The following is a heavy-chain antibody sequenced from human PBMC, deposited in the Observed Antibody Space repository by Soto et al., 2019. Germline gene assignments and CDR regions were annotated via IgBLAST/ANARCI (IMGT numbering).Heavy chain of an antibody. D-gene: IGHD2-8*01. CDR3: AKLRDFVVLPAGILDY. Sequence: GGSLRLSCAASGFTFSNYAMRWVRQAPGKGLEWVSVISGGGDTTYYTPSVKGRFTISRDDFRNTLYLQMNSLRTEDTAIYYCAKLRDFVVLPAGILDYWGPGTLVTVSS. CDR1: GFTFSNYA. V-gene: IGHV3-23*01. J-gene: IGHJ4*02. CDR2: ISGGGDTT.